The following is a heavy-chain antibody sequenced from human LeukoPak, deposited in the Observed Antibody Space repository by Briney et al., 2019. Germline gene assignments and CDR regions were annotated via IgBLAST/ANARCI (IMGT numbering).Heavy chain of an antibody. Sequence: GGSLRLSCTASGFTFSNHGMHWVRQAPGKGLGWVAFIRYDGITKYYADSVKGRFTISRDNSKNTLYLQMNSLRPEDTAVYYCARAMGAAAGIFDYWGQGTLVTVSS. CDR1: GFTFSNHG. D-gene: IGHD6-13*01. V-gene: IGHV3-30*02. CDR2: IRYDGITK. CDR3: ARAMGAAAGIFDY. J-gene: IGHJ4*02.